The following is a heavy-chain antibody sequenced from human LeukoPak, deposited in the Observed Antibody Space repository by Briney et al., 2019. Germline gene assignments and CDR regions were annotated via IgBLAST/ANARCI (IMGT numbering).Heavy chain of an antibody. Sequence: LPGGSLRLSCGASGFTFSNYGMLWVRQAPGKGLEWVAFIRYDGNNKLYADSMKGRFTISRDNAKNSLYLQMNSLRAEDTAVYYCAREGGYCSSTSCSYYMDVWGKGTTVTISS. CDR3: AREGGYCSSTSCSYYMDV. D-gene: IGHD2-2*01. CDR2: IRYDGNNK. J-gene: IGHJ6*03. CDR1: GFTFSNYG. V-gene: IGHV3-30*02.